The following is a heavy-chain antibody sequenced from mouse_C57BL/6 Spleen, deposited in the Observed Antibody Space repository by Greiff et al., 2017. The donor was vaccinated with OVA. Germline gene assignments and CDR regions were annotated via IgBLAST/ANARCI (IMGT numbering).Heavy chain of an antibody. J-gene: IGHJ2*01. CDR3: ARRGLYYYGSSYYFDY. Sequence: QVQLQQPGAELVRPGSSVKLSYKASGYTFTSYWMDWVKQRPGQGLEWIGNIYPSDSETHYNQKFKDKATLTVDKSSSTAYMQLSSLTSEDSAVYYCARRGLYYYGSSYYFDYWGQGTTLTVSS. CDR1: GYTFTSYW. D-gene: IGHD1-1*01. V-gene: IGHV1-61*01. CDR2: IYPSDSET.